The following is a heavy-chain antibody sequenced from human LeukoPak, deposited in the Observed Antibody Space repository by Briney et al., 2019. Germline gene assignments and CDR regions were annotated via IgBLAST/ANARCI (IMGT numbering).Heavy chain of an antibody. D-gene: IGHD3-10*01. Sequence: GGPLSLSCAASGFTFIYYCLTWARKAQGKGLEWVPNIQQDGSEKYYVDSVKGRFIISRDNAKNSLYLQMNSLRAEDTAVYYCARVRKLRTRGVMDPLDYWGQGTLVTVSS. CDR1: GFTFIYYC. J-gene: IGHJ4*02. CDR2: IQQDGSEK. CDR3: ARVRKLRTRGVMDPLDY. V-gene: IGHV3-7*01.